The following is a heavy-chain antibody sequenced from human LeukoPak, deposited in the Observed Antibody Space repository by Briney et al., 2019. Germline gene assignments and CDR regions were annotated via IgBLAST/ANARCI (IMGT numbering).Heavy chain of an antibody. CDR3: ARVEGSGYSYGYDY. CDR2: IHHTGST. Sequence: PSETLSLTCTVSGDSISSNFYWGWIRPPPGKGLQWIGIIHHTGSTFYSPSLKSRLTISLDTAQNPFSLRLKSVTAADTAVYYCARVEGSGYSYGYDYWGRGTLVTVTS. D-gene: IGHD5-18*01. CDR1: GDSISSNFY. V-gene: IGHV4-38-2*02. J-gene: IGHJ4*02.